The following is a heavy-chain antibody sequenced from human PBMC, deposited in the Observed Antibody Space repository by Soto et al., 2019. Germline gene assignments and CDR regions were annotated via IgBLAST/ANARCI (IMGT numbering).Heavy chain of an antibody. J-gene: IGHJ4*02. V-gene: IGHV3-30*18. CDR1: GFTFSDYG. Sequence: GGSLRLSCAVSGFTFSDYGMHWVRQAPGKGLEWVAVMSYAGSYKYYADSVKGRFTISRDLSGNTLFLQMNSLRLEDTSVYFCAKEMYPRTVLDSSSPWGDYWGQGTLVTVSS. CDR3: AKEMYPRTVLDSSSPWGDY. D-gene: IGHD6-6*01. CDR2: MSYAGSYK.